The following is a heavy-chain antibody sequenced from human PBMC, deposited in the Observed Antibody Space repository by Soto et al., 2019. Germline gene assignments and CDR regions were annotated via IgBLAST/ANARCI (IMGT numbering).Heavy chain of an antibody. CDR1: GGSISSYY. J-gene: IGHJ4*02. Sequence: PSETLSLTCTVSGGSISSYYWSWIRQPPGKGLEWIGYIFYSGTTYYNPSLKSRVTISVDTSKNQFSLKLSSVTAADTAVYYCARQPTVTEYYFDYWGQGTLVTVSS. D-gene: IGHD4-17*01. CDR3: ARQPTVTEYYFDY. CDR2: IFYSGTT. V-gene: IGHV4-59*08.